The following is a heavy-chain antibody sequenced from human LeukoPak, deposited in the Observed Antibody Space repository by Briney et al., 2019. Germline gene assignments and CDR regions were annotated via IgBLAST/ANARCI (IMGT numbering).Heavy chain of an antibody. V-gene: IGHV4-34*01. CDR1: GGSFSGYY. D-gene: IGHD3-16*02. J-gene: IGHJ4*02. CDR3: AREWKITFGGVIVTILDY. Sequence: SETLSLTCAVYGGSFSGYYWSWIRQPPGKGLEWIGEINHSGSTNYNPSLKSRVTISVDTSKNQFSLKLSSVTAADTAVYYCAREWKITFGGVIVTILDYWGQGTLVTVSS. CDR2: INHSGST.